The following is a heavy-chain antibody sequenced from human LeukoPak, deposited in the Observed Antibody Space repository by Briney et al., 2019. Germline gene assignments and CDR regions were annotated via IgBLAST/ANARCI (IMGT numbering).Heavy chain of an antibody. CDR2: IHYSGSP. Sequence: SETLSLTCTVSGGSISSYYWSWIRQPPGKGLEWIGYIHYSGSPNYNPSLKSRPSLSVDTSKNQISLRLSSATAADTAMYYCARERGQWELGVVSWFDPWGQGTLVTVSS. CDR3: ARERGQWELGVVSWFDP. V-gene: IGHV4-59*01. D-gene: IGHD1-26*01. CDR1: GGSISSYY. J-gene: IGHJ5*02.